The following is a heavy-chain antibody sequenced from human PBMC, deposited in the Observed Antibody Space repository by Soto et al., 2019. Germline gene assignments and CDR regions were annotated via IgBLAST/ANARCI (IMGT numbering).Heavy chain of an antibody. CDR3: AKDLWSFDSSSWPLYYGMDV. CDR1: GFTFSSYA. D-gene: IGHD6-13*01. V-gene: IGHV3-23*01. CDR2: ISGSGGST. J-gene: IGHJ6*02. Sequence: PGGSLRLSCAASGFTFSSYAMSWVRQAPGKGLEWVSAISGSGGSTYYADSVKGRFTISRDNSKNTLYLQMNSLRAEDTAVYYCAKDLWSFDSSSWPLYYGMDVWGQGTTVTVSS.